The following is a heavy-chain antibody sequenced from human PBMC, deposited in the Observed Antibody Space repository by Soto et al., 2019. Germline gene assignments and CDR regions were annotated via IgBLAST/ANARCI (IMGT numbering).Heavy chain of an antibody. V-gene: IGHV2-5*02. CDR2: IYWDDDK. Sequence: SGPTLVNPTQTLTLTCTFSGFSLSTSGVGVGWIRQPPGKALEWLALIYWDDDKRYSPSLKSRLTITKDTSKNQVVLTMTNMDPVDTATYYCAHTFLLWFGTRKTRDNWFDPWGQGTLVTVSS. CDR1: GFSLSTSGVG. CDR3: AHTFLLWFGTRKTRDNWFDP. J-gene: IGHJ5*02. D-gene: IGHD3-10*01.